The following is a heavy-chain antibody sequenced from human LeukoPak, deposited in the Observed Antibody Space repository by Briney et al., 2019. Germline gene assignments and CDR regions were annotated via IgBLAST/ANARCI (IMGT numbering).Heavy chain of an antibody. CDR1: GFTFRSYN. J-gene: IGHJ4*02. V-gene: IGHV3-21*01. CDR2: ISSSSSYM. CDR3: ARASGGDRGYDLYYLDY. D-gene: IGHD5-12*01. Sequence: AGGSLRLSCAASGFTFRSYNMNWVRQAPGKGLEWVSTISSSSSYMYYADSVRGRFTISRDNAKSSLYLQMNSLRAEDTAVYYCARASGGDRGYDLYYLDYWGQGSLVTVSS.